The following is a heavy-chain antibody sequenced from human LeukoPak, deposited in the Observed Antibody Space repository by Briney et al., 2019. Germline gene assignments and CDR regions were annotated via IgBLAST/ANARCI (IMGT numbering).Heavy chain of an antibody. CDR3: APRPDIPTTFPGWFDP. D-gene: IGHD1-1*01. CDR1: GGSFSGYY. J-gene: IGHJ5*02. V-gene: IGHV4-34*01. CDR2: INHSES. Sequence: SETLSLTCAVYGGSFSGYYWSWIRQPPGKGLEWIGEINHSESNYNPSLKSRVTVSLDTSKNQFSLNLRSVTAADTAVYYCAPRPDIPTTFPGWFDPWGQGTLVTVSS.